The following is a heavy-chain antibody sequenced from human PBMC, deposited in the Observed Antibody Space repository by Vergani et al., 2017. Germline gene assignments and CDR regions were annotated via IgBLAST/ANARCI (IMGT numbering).Heavy chain of an antibody. Sequence: QVQLQQWGAGLLKPSETLSLTCAVYGGSFSGYYWGWIRQPPGKGLEWIGEINHSGSTNYNPSLKSRVTISVDTSKNQFSLKLSSVTAADTAVYYCARGSGEDWFDPWGQGTLVTVSS. CDR3: ARGSGEDWFDP. J-gene: IGHJ5*02. CDR2: INHSGST. CDR1: GGSFSGYY. V-gene: IGHV4-34*01.